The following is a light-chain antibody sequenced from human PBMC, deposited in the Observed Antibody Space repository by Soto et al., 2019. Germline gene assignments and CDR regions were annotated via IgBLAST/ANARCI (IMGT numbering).Light chain of an antibody. Sequence: VMAQSPATLTVSPGERATLSCRASQSVSSNLAWYQQKPGQAPRLLIYCVSTRATGISARFSGSGSGTEFTLTISSLQSEDFGVYYCQQYNNWPLTFGGGTKVDIK. V-gene: IGKV3-15*01. CDR3: QQYNNWPLT. CDR2: CVS. CDR1: QSVSSN. J-gene: IGKJ4*01.